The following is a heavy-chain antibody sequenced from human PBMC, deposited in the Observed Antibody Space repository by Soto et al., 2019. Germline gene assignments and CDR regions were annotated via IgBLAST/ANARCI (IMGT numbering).Heavy chain of an antibody. CDR2: ISSSGSTI. J-gene: IGHJ6*02. Sequence: NPGGSLRLSCAASGFTFSDYYMSWIRQAPGKGLEWVSYISSSGSTIYYADSVKGRFTISRDNAKNSLYLQMNSLRAEDTAVYYCARDGVGVLMVYRVDYYGMDVWGQGTTVTVSS. CDR1: GFTFSDYY. D-gene: IGHD2-8*01. V-gene: IGHV3-11*01. CDR3: ARDGVGVLMVYRVDYYGMDV.